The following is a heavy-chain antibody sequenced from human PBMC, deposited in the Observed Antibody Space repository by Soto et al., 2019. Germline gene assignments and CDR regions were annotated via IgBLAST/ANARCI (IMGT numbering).Heavy chain of an antibody. CDR3: TGELGTFYFDH. CDR1: AGSIRSGDYY. CDR2: IDQSGGA. Sequence: QVQLQESGPGLVKPSKTLSLTCTVSAGSIRSGDYYWTWIRQPQGKGLEWIGYIDQSGGAYYNPSLKSRATITKDTSNNLFSLKMTSVTAADTAVYYCTGELGTFYFDHWGQGTLVTVSS. V-gene: IGHV4-30-4*01. J-gene: IGHJ4*02.